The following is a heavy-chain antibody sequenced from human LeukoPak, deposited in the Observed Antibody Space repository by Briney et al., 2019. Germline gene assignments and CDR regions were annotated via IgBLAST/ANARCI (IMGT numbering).Heavy chain of an antibody. CDR1: GGSLSSYY. Sequence: SETLSLTCTVSGGSLSSYYWSWIRQPPGKGLEWIGYIYYSGSTNYNPSLKSRVTISVDTSKNQFSLKLSSVTAADTAVYYCARVTVVVVAAARYNWFDPWGQGTLVTVSS. V-gene: IGHV4-59*01. D-gene: IGHD2-15*01. CDR3: ARVTVVVVAAARYNWFDP. J-gene: IGHJ5*02. CDR2: IYYSGST.